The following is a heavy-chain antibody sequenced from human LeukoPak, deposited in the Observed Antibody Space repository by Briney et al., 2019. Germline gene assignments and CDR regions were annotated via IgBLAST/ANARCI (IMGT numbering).Heavy chain of an antibody. J-gene: IGHJ6*02. CDR1: GFTFSSYG. V-gene: IGHV3-30*18. CDR2: ISYDGSNK. Sequence: GGSLRLSRAASGFTFSSYGVHWVRQAPGKGLEWVAVISYDGSNKYYADSVKGRFTISRDNSKNTLYLQMNSLRAEDTAVYYRAKDPSPNPYYYYGMDVWGQGTTVTVSS. CDR3: AKDPSPNPYYYYGMDV.